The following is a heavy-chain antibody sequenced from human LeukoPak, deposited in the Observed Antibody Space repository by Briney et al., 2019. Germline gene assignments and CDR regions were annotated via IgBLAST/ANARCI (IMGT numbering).Heavy chain of an antibody. Sequence: SETLSLTCTVSGGSISSYYWTWIRQPPGRGLEWVGYISYGGSTNYNPSLKSRVTISVDTSTNQFSLKLSSVTAADTAVYYCGRGIFGMVLNAFDLWGRGTMVTVSS. CDR3: GRGIFGMVLNAFDL. CDR2: ISYGGST. D-gene: IGHD3-3*01. V-gene: IGHV4-59*01. J-gene: IGHJ3*01. CDR1: GGSISSYY.